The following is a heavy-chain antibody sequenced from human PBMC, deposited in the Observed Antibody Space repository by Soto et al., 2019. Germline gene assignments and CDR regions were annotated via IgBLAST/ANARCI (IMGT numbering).Heavy chain of an antibody. V-gene: IGHV3-9*01. CDR2: ISWDSGSI. D-gene: IGHD3-10*01. CDR3: AKAPYGSGSYYCYYMDV. CDR1: GFTFDDYA. Sequence: EVQLVESGGGLVQPGRSLRLSCAASGFTFDDYAMHWVRQAPGKGLEWVSGISWDSGSIGYADSVKGRFTISRDNRKKSLYLQMNSLRAEDTALYYCAKAPYGSGSYYCYYMDVWGKGTTVTVSS. J-gene: IGHJ6*03.